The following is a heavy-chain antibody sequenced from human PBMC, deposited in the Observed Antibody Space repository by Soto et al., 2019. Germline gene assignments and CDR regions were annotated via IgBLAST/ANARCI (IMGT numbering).Heavy chain of an antibody. CDR3: ARGWKQLDLYGMDV. J-gene: IGHJ6*02. CDR2: ISSSGSTI. D-gene: IGHD6-13*01. CDR1: GFTFSSYE. Sequence: PGGSLRLSCAASGFTFSSYEMNWVRQAPGKGLEWVSYISSSGSTIYYADSVKGRFTISRDNAKNSLYLQMNSLRAEDTAVYYCARGWKQLDLYGMDVWGQGTTVTVSS. V-gene: IGHV3-48*03.